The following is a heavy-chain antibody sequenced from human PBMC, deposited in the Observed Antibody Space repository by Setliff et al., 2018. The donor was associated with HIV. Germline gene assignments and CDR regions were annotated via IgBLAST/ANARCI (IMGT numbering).Heavy chain of an antibody. CDR3: ARGRDYTGSWFRPFYLDF. D-gene: IGHD3-3*01. Sequence: SETLSLTCTVSGGSISSYYWSWIRQPPGKGLEWIGYIYYSGNTKYNPSLKSRIYISIDTSKNQFFLKLNSVTAADTAIYYCARGRDYTGSWFRPFYLDFWGHGNLVTVSS. J-gene: IGHJ4*01. CDR1: GGSISSYY. CDR2: IYYSGNT. V-gene: IGHV4-59*01.